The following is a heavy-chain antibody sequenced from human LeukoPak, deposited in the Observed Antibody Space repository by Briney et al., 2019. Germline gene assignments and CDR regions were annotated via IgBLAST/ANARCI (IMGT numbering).Heavy chain of an antibody. D-gene: IGHD3-10*01. V-gene: IGHV4-61*02. CDR2: IYTSGST. CDR3: ARSTHYYGSTFFDP. Sequence: SETLSLTCTVSGGSISSGSYYWSWIRQPAGKGLEWIGRIYTSGSTNYNPSLKSRVTISVDTSKNQFSLKLSSVTAADTAVYYCARSTHYYGSTFFDPWGQGTLVTVSS. CDR1: GGSISSGSYY. J-gene: IGHJ5*02.